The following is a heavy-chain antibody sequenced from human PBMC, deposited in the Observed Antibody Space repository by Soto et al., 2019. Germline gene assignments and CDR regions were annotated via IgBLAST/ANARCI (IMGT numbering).Heavy chain of an antibody. CDR1: GFTFSSYA. J-gene: IGHJ5*02. Sequence: GGSLRLSCAASGFTFSSYAMHWVRQAPGKGLEWVAVISYDGSNKYYADSVKGRFTISRDNSKNTLYLQMNSLRAEDTAVYYCARDPGAYSSSSVAHNRFDPWGQGTLVTVSS. CDR2: ISYDGSNK. D-gene: IGHD6-6*01. V-gene: IGHV3-30-3*01. CDR3: ARDPGAYSSSSVAHNRFDP.